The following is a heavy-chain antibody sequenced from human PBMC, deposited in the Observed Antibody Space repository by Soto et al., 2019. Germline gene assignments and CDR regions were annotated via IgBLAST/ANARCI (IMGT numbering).Heavy chain of an antibody. CDR3: AIAYCTNGVCYDYYYGMDV. V-gene: IGHV4-39*01. Sequence: PSETLSLTCTVSGGSTSSSSYYWGWIRQPPGKGLEWIGSIYYSGSTYYNPSLKSRVTISVDTSKNQFSLKLSSVTAADTAVYYCAIAYCTNGVCYDYYYGMDVWGQGTTATVSS. CDR2: IYYSGST. J-gene: IGHJ6*02. CDR1: GGSTSSSSYY. D-gene: IGHD2-8*01.